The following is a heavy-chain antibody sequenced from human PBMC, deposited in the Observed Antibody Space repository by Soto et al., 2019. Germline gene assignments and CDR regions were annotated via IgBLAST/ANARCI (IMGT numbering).Heavy chain of an antibody. Sequence: EVQLVESGGGLVQPGGSLRLSCAASGFTFSSYDMHWVRQATGKGLEWVSAIGTAGDTYYPGSVKGRFTISRENAKNSLYLQMNSLRAVDTAVYYCARGRQSGDFDYWGQGTLVTVSS. CDR1: GFTFSSYD. CDR2: IGTAGDT. CDR3: ARGRQSGDFDY. V-gene: IGHV3-13*04. D-gene: IGHD3-10*01. J-gene: IGHJ4*02.